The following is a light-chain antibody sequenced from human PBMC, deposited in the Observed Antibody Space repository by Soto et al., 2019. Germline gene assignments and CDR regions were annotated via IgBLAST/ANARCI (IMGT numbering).Light chain of an antibody. CDR2: DAS. J-gene: IGKJ5*01. CDR1: QSVSSS. CDR3: QQRSNWPIT. Sequence: EIVLTQSPATLSLSPGERATLSCRASQSVSSSLGWYQQKPGQAPRLLIYDASNRATGLPARFGGSGSGTDFTLTISSLEPEDFAVYYCQQRSNWPITFGQGIRLEIK. V-gene: IGKV3-11*01.